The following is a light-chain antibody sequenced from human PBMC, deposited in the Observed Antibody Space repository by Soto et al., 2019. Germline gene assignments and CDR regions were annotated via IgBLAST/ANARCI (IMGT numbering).Light chain of an antibody. CDR3: QQYNNWPLT. J-gene: IGKJ4*01. Sequence: IVMTQSPATLSVSPGERATLSCRASQSVSSNLAWYQQKPGQAPRLLIYGASTRASGIPASFSGSGSGTEFTLTISSLQSEDFAVYYCQQYNNWPLTFGGGTEVEIK. CDR2: GAS. CDR1: QSVSSN. V-gene: IGKV3-15*01.